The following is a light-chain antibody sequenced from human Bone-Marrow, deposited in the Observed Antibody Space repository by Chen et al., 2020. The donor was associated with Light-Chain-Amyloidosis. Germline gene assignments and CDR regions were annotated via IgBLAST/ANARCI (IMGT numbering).Light chain of an antibody. V-gene: IGLV3-21*02. Sequence: YVLTHPSSVSVAPGQTATIACGGNKIGSTSVHCYQQTPGQAPLLVVYADSDRPSGIPERLSGSNSGNAATLTSGRVEAGDEADYYCPVWDRSSDRPVFGGGTKLTVL. CDR3: PVWDRSSDRPV. J-gene: IGLJ3*02. CDR2: ADS. CDR1: KIGSTS.